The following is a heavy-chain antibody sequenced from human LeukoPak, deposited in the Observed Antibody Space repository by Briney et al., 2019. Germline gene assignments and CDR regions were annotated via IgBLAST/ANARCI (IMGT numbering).Heavy chain of an antibody. CDR3: ARTYGSGSYRPDYYYYYMDV. CDR2: MNPNSGNT. J-gene: IGHJ6*03. D-gene: IGHD3-10*01. V-gene: IGHV1-8*01. CDR1: GYTFTSYD. Sequence: ASVKVSCKASGYTFTSYDINWVRQATGQGLGWMGWMNPNSGNTGYAQKFQGRVTMTRNTSISTAYMELSSLRSEDTAVYYCARTYGSGSYRPDYYYYYMDVWGKGTTVTVSS.